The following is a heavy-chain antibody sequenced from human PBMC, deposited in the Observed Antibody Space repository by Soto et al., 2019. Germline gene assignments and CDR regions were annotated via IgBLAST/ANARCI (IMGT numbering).Heavy chain of an antibody. V-gene: IGHV4-34*01. J-gene: IGHJ4*02. D-gene: IGHD2-2*01. CDR2: INHSGST. CDR3: ARANRDIVVVPAAMDFDY. Sequence: SETLSLTCAVYGGSFSGYYWSWIRQPPGKGLEWIGEINHSGSTNCNPSLKSRVTISVDTSKNQFSLKLSSVTAADTAVYYCARANRDIVVVPAAMDFDYWGQGTLVTVSS. CDR1: GGSFSGYY.